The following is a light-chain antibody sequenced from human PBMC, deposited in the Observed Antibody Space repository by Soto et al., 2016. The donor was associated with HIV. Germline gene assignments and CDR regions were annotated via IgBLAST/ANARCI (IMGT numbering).Light chain of an antibody. CDR3: QVWDTSSHHVV. CDR2: DDS. CDR1: NIGSKS. V-gene: IGLV3-21*02. Sequence: SYELTQPPSVSVAPGETARITCGGNNIGSKSVHWYQQRPGQAPVLVVYDDSDRPLGIPERFSGSNSGNTATLTISRVEAGDEADYYCQVWDTSSHHVVFGGGTKVTVL. J-gene: IGLJ3*02.